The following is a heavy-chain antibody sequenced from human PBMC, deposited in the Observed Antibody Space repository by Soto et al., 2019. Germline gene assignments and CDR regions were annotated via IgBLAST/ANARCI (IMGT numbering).Heavy chain of an antibody. Sequence: QVQLVQSGAEVKKPGSSVKVSCKASGGTFSSYAISWVRQAPGQGLEWMGGIIPIFGTANYAQKFQGRVTITADESTSTAHMELSSLRSQDTAVYYCARGRQQLADDAFDIWGQGTMVTVSS. CDR1: GGTFSSYA. J-gene: IGHJ3*02. CDR2: IIPIFGTA. CDR3: ARGRQQLADDAFDI. V-gene: IGHV1-69*01. D-gene: IGHD6-13*01.